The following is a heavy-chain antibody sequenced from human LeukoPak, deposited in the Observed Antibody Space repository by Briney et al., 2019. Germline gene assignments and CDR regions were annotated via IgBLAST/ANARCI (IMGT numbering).Heavy chain of an antibody. CDR3: ARANEVATITGPFDY. D-gene: IGHD5-12*01. V-gene: IGHV1-69*13. CDR1: GGTFSSYG. CDR2: INPIFGTA. J-gene: IGHJ4*02. Sequence: SLKVSCKASGGTFSSYGISWVRQAPGQGLEWMGGINPIFGTANYAQKFQGRVTITADESTSTAYVELSSLRSEDTAVYYCARANEVATITGPFDYWGQGTLVTVSS.